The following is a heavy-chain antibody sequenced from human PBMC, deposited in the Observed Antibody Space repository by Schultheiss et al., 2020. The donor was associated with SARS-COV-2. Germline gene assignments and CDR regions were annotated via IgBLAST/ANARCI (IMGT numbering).Heavy chain of an antibody. D-gene: IGHD2-2*01. CDR1: GFTFSSYA. CDR2: ISGSGGST. Sequence: GGSLRLSCAASGFTFSSYAMHWVRQAPGKGLEWVSAISGSGGSTYYADSVKGRFTISRDNSKNTLYLQMNSLRGEDTAVYYCARYAAAMMYMDVWGKGTTVTVSS. CDR3: ARYAAAMMYMDV. J-gene: IGHJ6*03. V-gene: IGHV3-23*01.